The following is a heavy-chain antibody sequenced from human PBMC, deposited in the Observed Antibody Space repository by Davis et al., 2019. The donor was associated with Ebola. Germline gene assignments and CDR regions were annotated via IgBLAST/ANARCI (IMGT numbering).Heavy chain of an antibody. D-gene: IGHD1-1*01. CDR1: GFTVRSNY. CDR3: ARDLGTGYYGMDV. CDR2: ICSGGGT. V-gene: IGHV3-66*01. Sequence: PGGSLRLSCAASGFTVRSNYMSWVRQAPGKGLEWVSVICSGGGTYYADPVKGRFTISRDNLKNMVFLQMNSLRVEDTAVYHCARDLGTGYYGMDVWGQGTTVTVSS. J-gene: IGHJ6*02.